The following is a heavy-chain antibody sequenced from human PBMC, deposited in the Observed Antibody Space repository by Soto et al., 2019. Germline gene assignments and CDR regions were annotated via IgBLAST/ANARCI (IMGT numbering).Heavy chain of an antibody. Sequence: QVQLVQSGAEIKKPGASVKVSCKASGYTFNTYGITWVRQAPGQGLEWMGWINPYNGNTKFAQKLQDRVTMTTGTSTSTAYMELASPRSDDTAVYYCARGCIAVTTHLCYWGQGTLVTVSS. D-gene: IGHD4-17*01. CDR1: GYTFNTYG. J-gene: IGHJ4*02. CDR2: INPYNGNT. CDR3: ARGCIAVTTHLCY. V-gene: IGHV1-18*01.